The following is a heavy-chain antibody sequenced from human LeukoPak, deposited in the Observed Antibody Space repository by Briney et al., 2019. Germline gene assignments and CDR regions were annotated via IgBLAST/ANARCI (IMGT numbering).Heavy chain of an antibody. CDR3: ARDKRANYYDSSGFDP. V-gene: IGHV3-23*01. CDR1: GFTFSSYA. J-gene: IGHJ5*02. CDR2: ISGSGGST. D-gene: IGHD3-22*01. Sequence: GGSLRLSCAASGFTFSSYAMSWVRQAPGKGLEWVSAISGSGGSTYYADSVKGRFTISRDNSKNTLYLQMNSLRAEDTAVYYCARDKRANYYDSSGFDPWGQGTLVTVSS.